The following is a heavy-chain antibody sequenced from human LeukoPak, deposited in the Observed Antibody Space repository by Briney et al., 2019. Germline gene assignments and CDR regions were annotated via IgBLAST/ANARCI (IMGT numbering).Heavy chain of an antibody. V-gene: IGHV3-53*01. J-gene: IGHJ4*02. CDR3: ARDEGSGYSRY. CDR2: IDRGGST. CDR1: GVTVSNNQ. D-gene: IGHD3-22*01. Sequence: PGGSPRLSCAVSGVTVSNNQMSWVRQAPGKGLEWVSLIDRGGSTYYADSVKGRLSISRDNSKNTLYLQMNSLRVEDTAVYYCARDEGSGYSRYWGQGTLVTVSS.